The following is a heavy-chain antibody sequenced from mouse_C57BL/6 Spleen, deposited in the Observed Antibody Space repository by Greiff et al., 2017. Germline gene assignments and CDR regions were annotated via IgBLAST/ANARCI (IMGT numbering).Heavy chain of an antibody. J-gene: IGHJ4*01. CDR3: ARSDYGSSWNAMDY. CDR1: GYTFTSYW. Sequence: QVQLQQPGAELVRPGSSVKLSCKASGYTFTSYWMHWVKQRPIQGLEWIGNIDPSDSETHYNQKFKDKATLTVDKSSSTAYMRLSSLTSEDSAVYYCARSDYGSSWNAMDYWGQGTSVTVSS. CDR2: IDPSDSET. V-gene: IGHV1-52*01. D-gene: IGHD1-1*01.